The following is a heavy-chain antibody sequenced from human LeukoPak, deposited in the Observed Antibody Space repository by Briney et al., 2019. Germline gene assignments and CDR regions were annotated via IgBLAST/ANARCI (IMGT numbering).Heavy chain of an antibody. Sequence: GGSLRLSCAASGFTFSDYNMNWVRHAPGKGLEWVSFINSRSDTIYYEDSVKGRFTISRDNAKNSLYLQMNSLRAEDTAVYYCAREGSMWPTPNWFDPWGQGTLVTVSS. D-gene: IGHD3-10*01. J-gene: IGHJ5*02. V-gene: IGHV3-21*01. CDR3: AREGSMWPTPNWFDP. CDR1: GFTFSDYN. CDR2: INSRSDTI.